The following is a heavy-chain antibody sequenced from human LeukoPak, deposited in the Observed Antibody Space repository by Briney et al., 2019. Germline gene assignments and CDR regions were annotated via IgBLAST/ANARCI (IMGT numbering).Heavy chain of an antibody. J-gene: IGHJ4*02. CDR1: GFTFSSYA. D-gene: IGHD3-10*01. CDR3: AKDLTVRGVNR. CDR2: ISGSGGST. Sequence: GGSLRLSCAASGFTFSSYAMSWVRQAPGKGLEWVSAISGSGGSTYYADSVKGRFTISRDNSKNTLYLQMNSLRAEDAAVYYCAKDLTVRGVNRWGQGTLVTVSS. V-gene: IGHV3-23*01.